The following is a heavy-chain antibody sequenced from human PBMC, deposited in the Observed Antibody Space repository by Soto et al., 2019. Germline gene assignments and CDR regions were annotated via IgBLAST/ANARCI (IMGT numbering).Heavy chain of an antibody. J-gene: IGHJ6*02. V-gene: IGHV5-51*01. CDR3: ARQGSNGAYYYYGMDV. Sequence: GESLKISCKGSGYRFSSYWIAWVRQMPGKGLEWMGIIYPGDSDTRYSPSFEGQVTISADKSNSTAYLQWSSLKASDTAMYYCARQGSNGAYYYYGMDVWGQGTAVTVSS. CDR1: GYRFSSYW. CDR2: IYPGDSDT. D-gene: IGHD3-16*01.